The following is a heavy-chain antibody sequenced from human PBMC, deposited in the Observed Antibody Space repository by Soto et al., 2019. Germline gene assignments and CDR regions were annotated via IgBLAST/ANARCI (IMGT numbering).Heavy chain of an antibody. J-gene: IGHJ4*02. Sequence: GGSLRLSCAASGFTFSSHAMAWVRQAPGKGLEWVSAITNSGGSSYVADSVKGRFTISRDNSKNTVDLQMNSLRAEDTAVYCCAKDRLRDGASRQGFDYWGQGTLVTVSS. CDR3: AKDRLRDGASRQGFDY. V-gene: IGHV3-23*01. CDR1: GFTFSSHA. CDR2: ITNSGGSS. D-gene: IGHD6-6*01.